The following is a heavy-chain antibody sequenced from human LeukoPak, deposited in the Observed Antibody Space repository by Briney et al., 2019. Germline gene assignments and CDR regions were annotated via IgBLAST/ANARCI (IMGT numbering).Heavy chain of an antibody. CDR3: AKDLWGLGYCSGGSCYSGPRIKVGSMDV. J-gene: IGHJ6*02. D-gene: IGHD2-15*01. V-gene: IGHV3-30*18. Sequence: GGSLRLSCAASGFTFSSYGMHWVRQAPGKGLEWVAVISYDGSNKYYADSVKGRFTISRDNSKNTLYLQMNSLRAEDTAVYYCAKDLWGLGYCSGGSCYSGPRIKVGSMDVWGQGTTVTVSS. CDR2: ISYDGSNK. CDR1: GFTFSSYG.